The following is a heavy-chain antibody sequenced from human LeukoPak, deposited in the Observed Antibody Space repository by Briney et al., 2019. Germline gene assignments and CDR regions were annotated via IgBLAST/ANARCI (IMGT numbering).Heavy chain of an antibody. CDR2: LSYTGTT. CDR1: RGSINSFY. Sequence: SETLSLTCTVSRGSINSFYWGWIRQPPGKGLEWIGSLSYTGTTYFNPSLESRLTLSVDTSRIHFSLKLYSVTAADTAVYYCARQGDVGSYPFDLWGQGTLVIVSS. V-gene: IGHV4-39*07. J-gene: IGHJ4*02. D-gene: IGHD1-26*01. CDR3: ARQGDVGSYPFDL.